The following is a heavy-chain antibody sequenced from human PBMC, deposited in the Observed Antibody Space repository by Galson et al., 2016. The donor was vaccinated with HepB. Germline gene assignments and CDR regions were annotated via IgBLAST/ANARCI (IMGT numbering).Heavy chain of an antibody. CDR3: ARDWDIVVVVAAGHYGMDV. CDR2: IWYDGSNK. V-gene: IGHV3-33*01. Sequence: SLRLSCAASGFTFSSYGMHWVRQAPGKGLEWVAVIWYDGSNKYYADSVKGRFTISRDNSKNTLYLQMNSLRAEDTAVYYCARDWDIVVVVAAGHYGMDVWGQGTTVTVSS. CDR1: GFTFSSYG. J-gene: IGHJ6*02. D-gene: IGHD2-15*01.